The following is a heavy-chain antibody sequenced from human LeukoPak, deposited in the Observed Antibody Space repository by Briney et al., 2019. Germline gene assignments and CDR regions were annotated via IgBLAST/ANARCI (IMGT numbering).Heavy chain of an antibody. D-gene: IGHD3-16*02. V-gene: IGHV3-7*03. Sequence: GGSLRLSCEASGFTFSNYWMSWVRQAPGKGLEWVANIKRDGSERDYVEFAKGRFTISRDNANNLLYLQMDSLRGEDTAVYYCAKERAGYTNPYYFDYWGQGTLVTVSS. CDR2: IKRDGSER. J-gene: IGHJ4*02. CDR3: AKERAGYTNPYYFDY. CDR1: GFTFSNYW.